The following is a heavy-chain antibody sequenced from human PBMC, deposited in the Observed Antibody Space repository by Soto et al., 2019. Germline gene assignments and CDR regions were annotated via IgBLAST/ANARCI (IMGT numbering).Heavy chain of an antibody. D-gene: IGHD3-22*01. Sequence: ASVKVSCKASGYTFTGYYMHWVRQAPGQGLGWMGWINPNSGGTNYAQKFQGRVTMTRDTSISTAYMELSRLRSDDTAVYYCARDSLTYYYDSSGYDHYFDYWGQGTLVTVSS. J-gene: IGHJ4*02. CDR3: ARDSLTYYYDSSGYDHYFDY. CDR1: GYTFTGYY. V-gene: IGHV1-2*02. CDR2: INPNSGGT.